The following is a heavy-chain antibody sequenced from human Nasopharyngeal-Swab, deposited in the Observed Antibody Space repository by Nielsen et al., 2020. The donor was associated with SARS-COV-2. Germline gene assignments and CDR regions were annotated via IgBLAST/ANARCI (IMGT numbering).Heavy chain of an antibody. Sequence: ASVKVACKESGYTFTSNGISWVRQAPGQGLERMGWISAYNGNTNYAQKFQGRVTMTRNTSISTAYMELSSLRSEDTAVYYCARGLYSSGFSYYYFGMDVWGQGTTVTVSS. CDR3: ARGLYSSGFSYYYFGMDV. D-gene: IGHD6-19*01. J-gene: IGHJ6*02. CDR1: GYTFTSNG. V-gene: IGHV1-18*01. CDR2: ISAYNGNT.